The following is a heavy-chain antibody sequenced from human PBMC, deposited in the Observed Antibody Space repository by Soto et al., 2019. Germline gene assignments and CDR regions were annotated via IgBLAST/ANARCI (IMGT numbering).Heavy chain of an antibody. CDR2: IYSSGST. CDR3: ARATGTLRSRNCDY. Sequence: SETLSLTCTVSDGSVSSGSYYWTWIRQPPGKGLEWIGYIYSSGSTLYSPSLKSRVIISLDTSMKQFSLKVSSVTAADTAVYYCARATGTLRSRNCDYWGQGSLVTVSS. J-gene: IGHJ4*02. V-gene: IGHV4-61*01. CDR1: DGSVSSGSYY. D-gene: IGHD1-1*01.